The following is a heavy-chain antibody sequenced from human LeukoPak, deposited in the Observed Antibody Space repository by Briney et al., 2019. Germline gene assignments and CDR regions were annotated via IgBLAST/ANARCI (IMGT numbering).Heavy chain of an antibody. V-gene: IGHV1-18*04. Sequence: VASVKVSCKASGYTFTSYGISWVRQAPGQGLEWMGWISAYNGNTNYAQKLQGRVTMTTDTSTSTAYMELRSLRSDDTAVYYCARDYYVRYYGSGSYGIDYWGQGTLVTVSS. CDR2: ISAYNGNT. CDR1: GYTFTSYG. CDR3: ARDYYVRYYGSGSYGIDY. J-gene: IGHJ4*02. D-gene: IGHD3-10*01.